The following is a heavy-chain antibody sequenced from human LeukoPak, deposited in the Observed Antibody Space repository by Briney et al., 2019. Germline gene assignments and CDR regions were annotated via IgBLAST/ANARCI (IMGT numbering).Heavy chain of an antibody. CDR1: GYTFTSYG. CDR2: ISAYNGNT. Sequence: ASVKVSCKASGYTFTSYGISWVRQAPGQGLEWMGWISAYNGNTNYAQKLQGRVTMTTDTSTSTAYMELRSLRSDDTAVYYCAKGYPRITMVRGHYYYYMDVWGKGTTVTVSS. V-gene: IGHV1-18*01. CDR3: AKGYPRITMVRGHYYYYMDV. D-gene: IGHD3-10*01. J-gene: IGHJ6*03.